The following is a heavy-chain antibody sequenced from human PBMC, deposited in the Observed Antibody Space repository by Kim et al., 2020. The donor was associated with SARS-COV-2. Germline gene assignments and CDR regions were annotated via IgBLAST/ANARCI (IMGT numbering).Heavy chain of an antibody. CDR3: ARQRPEQWLVPYYFDY. CDR2: IYYSGSP. CDR1: GAYISGSSYY. J-gene: IGHJ4*02. V-gene: IGHV4-39*01. D-gene: IGHD6-19*01. Sequence: SETLSLTCIVSGAYISGSSYYWGWIRQPPGKGLEWIGSIYYSGSPYCNPSLKSRVTMSVDTSKNHFSLKLSSVTAADTAVYYCARQRPEQWLVPYYFDYWGQGTLVIVSS.